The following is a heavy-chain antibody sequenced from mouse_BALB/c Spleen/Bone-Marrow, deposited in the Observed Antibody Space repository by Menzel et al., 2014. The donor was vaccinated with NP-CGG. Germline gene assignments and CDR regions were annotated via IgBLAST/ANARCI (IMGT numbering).Heavy chain of an antibody. CDR2: IDPENGDT. J-gene: IGHJ4*01. CDR3: NGNYYAMDY. V-gene: IGHV14-4*02. D-gene: IGHD2-1*01. CDR1: GYNIKDYY. Sequence: VQLQQSGAELVRSGASVKLSCTASGYNIKDYYMHRVKQRPEQGLEWIGWIDPENGDTEYAPKFQGKATMTADTSSNTAYLQLSSLTSEDTAVYYGNGNYYAMDYWGQGTSVTVSS.